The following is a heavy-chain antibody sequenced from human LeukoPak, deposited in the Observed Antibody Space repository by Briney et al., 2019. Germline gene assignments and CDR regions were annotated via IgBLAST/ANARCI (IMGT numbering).Heavy chain of an antibody. D-gene: IGHD1-26*01. CDR2: IYPGDSDT. V-gene: IGHV5-51*01. CDR1: GYSFSTYW. J-gene: IGHJ3*02. CDR3: ARPFIVGATTSKAFDI. Sequence: GESLKISCKGSGYSFSTYWIGWVRQMPGKGLEWMGIIYPGDSDTRYSPSFQGQVTISADKSISTAYLQWSSLKASDTAMYCCARPFIVGATTSKAFDIWGQGTMVTVSS.